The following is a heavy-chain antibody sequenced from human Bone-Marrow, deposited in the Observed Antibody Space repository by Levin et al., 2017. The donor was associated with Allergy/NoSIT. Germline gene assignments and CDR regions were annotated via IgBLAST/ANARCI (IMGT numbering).Heavy chain of an antibody. CDR3: ATTIKRGYTYGTIDS. CDR1: GGTFSTYG. CDR2: IIVVFGTA. J-gene: IGHJ4*02. D-gene: IGHD5-18*01. V-gene: IGHV1-69*06. Sequence: ASVKVSCKTSGGTFSTYGISWVRQAPGQGLEWLGGIIVVFGTANYVQKFQGRVTITADKSTSTAYMELSSLRSEDTAVYYCATTIKRGYTYGTIDSWGQGTLVTVSS.